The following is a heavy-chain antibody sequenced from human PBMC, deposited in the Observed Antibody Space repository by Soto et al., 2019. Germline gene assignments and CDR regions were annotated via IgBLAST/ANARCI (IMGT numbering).Heavy chain of an antibody. Sequence: QVQLVQSGAEEKKPGASVKVSCKASGYTFTSYAMHWVRQAPGQRLEWMGWINAGNGNTKYSQKFQGRVTITRETSASTGYIELSSLRSEDTAVYYCARARGDYGDYAFDPWGQGTLVTVSS. CDR1: GYTFTSYA. V-gene: IGHV1-3*05. CDR2: INAGNGNT. CDR3: ARARGDYGDYAFDP. D-gene: IGHD4-17*01. J-gene: IGHJ5*02.